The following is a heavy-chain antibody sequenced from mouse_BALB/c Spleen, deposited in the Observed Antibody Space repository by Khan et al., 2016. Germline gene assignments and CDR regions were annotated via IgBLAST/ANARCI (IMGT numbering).Heavy chain of an antibody. CDR2: ISSGSSTI. CDR1: GFTFSNFG. J-gene: IGHJ2*01. V-gene: IGHV5-17*02. Sequence: EVELVESGGGLVQPGGSRKLSCAATGFTFSNFGMHWVRQAPEKGLEWVAFISSGSSTIYYADTVKGRFTVSRDNPKNTLFLQRTSLGSGDTAMYYCGRGDFWGQGTTLTVSS. CDR3: GRGDF.